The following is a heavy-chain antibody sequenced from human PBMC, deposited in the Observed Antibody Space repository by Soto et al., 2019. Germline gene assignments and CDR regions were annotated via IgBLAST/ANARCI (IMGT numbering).Heavy chain of an antibody. CDR2: INAGNGNT. D-gene: IGHD3-16*02. CDR3: ARSDPYRLRLGELSPFDY. J-gene: IGHJ4*02. CDR1: GYTFTSYA. V-gene: IGHV1-3*01. Sequence: ASVKVSCKASGYTFTSYAMHWVRQAPGQRLEWMGWINAGNGNTKYSQKFQGRVTITRDTSASTAYMELSSLRSEDTAVYYCARSDPYRLRLGELSPFDYWGKGTLVTISS.